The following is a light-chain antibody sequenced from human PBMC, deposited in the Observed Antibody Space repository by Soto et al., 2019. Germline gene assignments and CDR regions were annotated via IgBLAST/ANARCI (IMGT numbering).Light chain of an antibody. Sequence: QSALTQPASVSGSPGQSITISCTGTSSDAGGYNYVSWYQQHPGKAPKLMIYDVSNRPSGVSNRFSGYKSGNTASLTISGLQAEDEADYYCSSYTSSSTPVVFGGGTKLTVL. CDR3: SSYTSSSTPVV. V-gene: IGLV2-14*01. J-gene: IGLJ2*01. CDR2: DVS. CDR1: SSDAGGYNY.